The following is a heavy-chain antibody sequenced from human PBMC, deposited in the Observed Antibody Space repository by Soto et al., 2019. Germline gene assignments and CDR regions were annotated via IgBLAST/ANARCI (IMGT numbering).Heavy chain of an antibody. CDR2: INGDATST. CDR1: GFTLNNYW. J-gene: IGHJ6*02. D-gene: IGHD6-13*01. CDR3: ARGDIAAETFFYYYGMDL. V-gene: IGHV3-74*01. Sequence: QLVESGGGLVQPGGSLRLSCAASGFTLNNYWMHWVRQAPGMGLVWVSRINGDATSTSYADSVKGRFTIDRDNARNTLYLQMNSLRAEDTALYYCARGDIAAETFFYYYGMDLWGQGTTVTVS.